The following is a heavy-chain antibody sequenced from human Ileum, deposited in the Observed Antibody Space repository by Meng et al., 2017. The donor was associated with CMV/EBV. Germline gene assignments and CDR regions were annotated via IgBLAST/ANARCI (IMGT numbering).Heavy chain of an antibody. CDR3: AKDPFIVVVPATKSDY. CDR1: GFTFSDYY. CDR2: ISSSGSTI. V-gene: IGHV3-11*04. D-gene: IGHD2-2*01. J-gene: IGHJ4*02. Sequence: GESLKISCAASGFTFSDYYMSWIRQAPGKGLEWVSYISSSGSTIYYADSVKGRFTISRDNAKNSLYLQMNSLRAEDTAVYYCAKDPFIVVVPATKSDYWGQGTLVTVSS.